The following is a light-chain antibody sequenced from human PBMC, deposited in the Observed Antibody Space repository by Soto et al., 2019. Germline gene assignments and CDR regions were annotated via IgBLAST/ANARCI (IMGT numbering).Light chain of an antibody. J-gene: IGLJ1*01. CDR3: CSYAGSSPLYV. Sequence: QLVLTQPASVSGSPGQSITISCTGTSSDVGSYNLVSWYQQHPGKAPKLMIYEGSKRPSGVSNRFSGSKSGNTASLTISGLQAEDEADYYCCSYAGSSPLYVFGTGTKLTVL. CDR1: SSDVGSYNL. V-gene: IGLV2-23*01. CDR2: EGS.